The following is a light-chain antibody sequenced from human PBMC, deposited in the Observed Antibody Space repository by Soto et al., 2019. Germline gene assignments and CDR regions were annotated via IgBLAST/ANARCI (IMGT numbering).Light chain of an antibody. V-gene: IGKV3-15*01. CDR2: GAS. J-gene: IGKJ1*01. Sequence: EIVMTQSPATLSVSPGERATLSCRASQSVSSNLAWYQQKPGQAPRLLIYGASTRATGIPARFSGSGSGTESTLSICSLQSEDFAVYYCQQYNNWPPTWTFGQGTKVEIK. CDR3: QQYNNWPPTWT. CDR1: QSVSSN.